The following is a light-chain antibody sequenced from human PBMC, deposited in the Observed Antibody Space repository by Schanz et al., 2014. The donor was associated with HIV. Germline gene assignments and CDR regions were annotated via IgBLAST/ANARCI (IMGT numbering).Light chain of an antibody. CDR3: QSFDRRMRGLL. V-gene: IGLV1-44*01. Sequence: QSVLTQPPSASGTPGQTVTISCSGSISTIASRTVDWYQQVPGTAPKLLIYSDNQRPSGVPDRFSGSKSGTSASLAITGLQADDEADYYCQSFDRRMRGLLFGGGTKLTVL. J-gene: IGLJ2*01. CDR2: SDN. CDR1: ISTIASRT.